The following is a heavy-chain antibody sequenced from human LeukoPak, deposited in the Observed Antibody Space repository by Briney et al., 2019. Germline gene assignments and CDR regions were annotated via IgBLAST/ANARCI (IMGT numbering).Heavy chain of an antibody. D-gene: IGHD4-17*01. CDR2: ISYDGSNK. V-gene: IGHV3-30*18. J-gene: IGHJ4*02. CDR3: AKDPDYGGY. CDR1: GFTFSSCG. Sequence: GGSLRLSSAASGFTFSSCGMHWVRQAPGKGLEWVAVISYDGSNKYYADSVKGRFTISRDNSKNTLYLQMNSLRAEDTAVYYCAKDPDYGGYWGQGTLVTVSS.